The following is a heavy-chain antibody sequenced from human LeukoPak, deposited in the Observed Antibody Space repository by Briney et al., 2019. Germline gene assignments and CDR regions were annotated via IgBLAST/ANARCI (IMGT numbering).Heavy chain of an antibody. CDR2: ISSSSSYI. D-gene: IGHD6-19*01. Sequence: PGGSLRLSCAASGLTFSSYSMNWVRQAPGKGLEWVSSISSSSSYIYYADSVKGRFTISRDNAKNSLYLQMNSLRAEDTAVYYCARRIAVAGTYWFDPWGQGTLVTVSS. V-gene: IGHV3-21*01. CDR1: GLTFSSYS. J-gene: IGHJ5*02. CDR3: ARRIAVAGTYWFDP.